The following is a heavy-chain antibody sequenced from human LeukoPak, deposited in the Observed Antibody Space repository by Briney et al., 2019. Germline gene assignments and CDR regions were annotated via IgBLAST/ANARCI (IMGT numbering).Heavy chain of an antibody. V-gene: IGHV3-23*01. Sequence: PGGSLRLSCAASGFAFSSYAMSGVRQAPGKGREWVSAISGSGGSTYYADSVKGQFTISRDNSKNTLYLQMNGLRAEHTAVSSSATTADFWSAVNDYFDYWGHGTLVTVSS. D-gene: IGHD3-3*01. CDR1: GFAFSSYA. CDR3: ATTADFWSAVNDYFDY. J-gene: IGHJ4*01. CDR2: ISGSGGST.